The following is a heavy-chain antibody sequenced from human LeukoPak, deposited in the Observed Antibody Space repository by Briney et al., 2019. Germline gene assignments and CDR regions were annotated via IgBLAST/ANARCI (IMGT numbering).Heavy chain of an antibody. J-gene: IGHJ3*02. CDR1: GYSISSGYC. D-gene: IGHD4-17*01. Sequence: SETLSLTCAVSGYSISSGYCWGWIRQPPGKGLEWIGSIYHSGSTYYNPSLKSRVTISVDTSKNQFSLKLSSVTAADTAVYYCARDYGDLSDAFDIWGQGTMVTVSS. CDR2: IYHSGST. V-gene: IGHV4-38-2*02. CDR3: ARDYGDLSDAFDI.